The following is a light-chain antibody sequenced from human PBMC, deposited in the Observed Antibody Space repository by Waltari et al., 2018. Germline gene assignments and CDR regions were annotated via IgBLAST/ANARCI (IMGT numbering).Light chain of an antibody. J-gene: IGKJ3*01. CDR1: QDISNF. Sequence: LSAYVGDRVTITCRASQDISNFLAWYQQKPGKVPQLLIYAASTLQSGVPSRFSGSGSGTDFTLTISSLQPEDVATYYCQKYDTAPKTFGPGTKVDIK. V-gene: IGKV1-27*01. CDR3: QKYDTAPKT. CDR2: AAS.